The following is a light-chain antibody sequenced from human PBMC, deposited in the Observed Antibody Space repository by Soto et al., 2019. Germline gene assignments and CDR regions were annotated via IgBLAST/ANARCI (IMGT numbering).Light chain of an antibody. J-gene: IGKJ4*01. Sequence: DIVMTQSPLSLPVAPGEAASISCKSSQSLLHGNGFNYLNWYFQKPGQSPQLLIYLGSNRASGVPDRISGTGSGTDFILKISRVEAEDVGVYYCMQPLQTPLTFGGGTKVEIK. CDR3: MQPLQTPLT. CDR1: QSLLHGNGFNY. V-gene: IGKV2-28*01. CDR2: LGS.